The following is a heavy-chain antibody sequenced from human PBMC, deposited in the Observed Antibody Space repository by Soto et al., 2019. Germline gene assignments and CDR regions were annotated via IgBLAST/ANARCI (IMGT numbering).Heavy chain of an antibody. Sequence: EVQLVESGGGLVKPGGSLRLSCAASGFTFSSYSMNWVRQAPGKGLEWVSSISSSSSYIYYADAVKGRVTISRDHAKIQLYLQMNSLRAEDTAVYYCARDVDTAMVLGEEYYYSYYGIDVWGQGPTVTVS. CDR2: ISSSSSYI. V-gene: IGHV3-21*01. D-gene: IGHD5-18*01. CDR3: ARDVDTAMVLGEEYYYSYYGIDV. CDR1: GFTFSSYS. J-gene: IGHJ6*02.